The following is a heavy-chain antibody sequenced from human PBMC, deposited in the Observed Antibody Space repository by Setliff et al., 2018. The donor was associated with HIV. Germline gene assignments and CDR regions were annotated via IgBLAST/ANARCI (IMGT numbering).Heavy chain of an antibody. J-gene: IGHJ4*02. CDR2: IYYSGST. CDR3: AREIPYSYSGSGHPL. V-gene: IGHV4-39*07. Sequence: LSLTCTVSGGSISSGGYYWSWIRHHPGKGLEWIGSIYYSGSTYYNPSLKSRVTISVDTSKNQFSLTVTSVTAADTAVYYCAREIPYSYSGSGHPLWGQGTLVTVSS. CDR1: GGSISSGGYY. D-gene: IGHD3-22*01.